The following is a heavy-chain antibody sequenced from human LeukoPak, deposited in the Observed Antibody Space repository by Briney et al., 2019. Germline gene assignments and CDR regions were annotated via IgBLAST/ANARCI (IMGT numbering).Heavy chain of an antibody. CDR1: GFTFGSYT. V-gene: IGHV3-21*01. Sequence: GGSLRLSCAASGFTFGSYTMNWVRQAPGKGLEWVSPISSTGTYIYYTDSVKGRFTISRDIANSLLYLQMNSLRADDTAVYYCARDLDYSTGFDYWGQGTLVTVSS. CDR3: ARDLDYSTGFDY. CDR2: ISSTGTYI. D-gene: IGHD4-11*01. J-gene: IGHJ4*02.